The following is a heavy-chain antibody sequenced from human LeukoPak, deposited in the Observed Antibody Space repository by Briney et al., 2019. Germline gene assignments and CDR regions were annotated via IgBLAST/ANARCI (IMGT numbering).Heavy chain of an antibody. D-gene: IGHD6-13*01. CDR3: ARRELADWYFDL. J-gene: IGHJ2*01. CDR1: GGSISSSSYY. CDR2: IYYSGST. V-gene: IGHV4-39*01. Sequence: PSETLSLTCTVSGGSISSSSYYWGWIRQPPGKGLEWIGSIYYSGSTYYNPSLKSRVTISVDTSKNQFSLKLSSVTAADTAVYYCARRELADWYFDLWGRGTLVTVSS.